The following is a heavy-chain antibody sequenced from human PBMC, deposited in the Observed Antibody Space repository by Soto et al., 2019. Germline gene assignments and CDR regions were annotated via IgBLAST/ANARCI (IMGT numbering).Heavy chain of an antibody. CDR3: AREIRWSCGSCYGFDY. D-gene: IGHD2-15*01. CDR1: GFTFDDYG. J-gene: IGHJ4*02. Sequence: EVQLVESGGGVVRPGGSLRLSCAASGFTFDDYGMSGVRQAPGKGLEWVSGINWNGGSTGSADSVKGSFTISRDNAKKSLYLQMNRLRADDTALYHGAREIRWSCGSCYGFDYWGQGTLVTVSA. CDR2: INWNGGST. V-gene: IGHV3-20*01.